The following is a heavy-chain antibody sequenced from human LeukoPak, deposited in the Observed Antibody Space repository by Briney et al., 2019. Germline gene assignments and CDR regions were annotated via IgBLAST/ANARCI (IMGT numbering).Heavy chain of an antibody. J-gene: IGHJ4*02. CDR1: GYTFTSYG. CDR2: ISAYNGNT. Sequence: ASVKVSCKASGYTFTSYGISWVRQAPGQGLEWMGWISAYNGNTNYAQKLQGRVTMTTDTSTSTAYMELRSLRSDDMAVYYCARTVAVAGTDRYFDYWGQGTLVTVSS. V-gene: IGHV1-18*03. CDR3: ARTVAVAGTDRYFDY. D-gene: IGHD6-19*01.